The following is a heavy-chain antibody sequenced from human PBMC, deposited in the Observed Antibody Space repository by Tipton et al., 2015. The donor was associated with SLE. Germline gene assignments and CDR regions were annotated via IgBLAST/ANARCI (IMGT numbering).Heavy chain of an antibody. D-gene: IGHD5-24*01. CDR1: GGSISSHY. V-gene: IGHV4-59*11. Sequence: TLSLSCTVSGGSISSHYWSWIRQPPGKGLEWIGYIYYSGSTNYNPSLKSRVTISVDTSKNQFSLKLSSVTAADTAVYYCARDGRRWLQPSGWFDPWGQGTLATVSS. CDR2: IYYSGST. CDR3: ARDGRRWLQPSGWFDP. J-gene: IGHJ5*02.